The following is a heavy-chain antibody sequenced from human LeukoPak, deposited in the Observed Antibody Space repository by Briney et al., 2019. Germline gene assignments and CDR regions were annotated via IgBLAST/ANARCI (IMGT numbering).Heavy chain of an antibody. CDR2: MNPVSGNA. J-gene: IGHJ4*02. V-gene: IGHV1-8*01. Sequence: ASVKVSCKASGYTFTNFDINWVRQAPGQGLEWMGWMNPVSGNAGSAQKFQGRVTMTRDTSTSTAYMELSSQRSEDIDVYYCARQISAVAGYYFDYWGQGTLVTVSS. CDR3: ARQISAVAGYYFDY. D-gene: IGHD6-19*01. CDR1: GYTFTNFD.